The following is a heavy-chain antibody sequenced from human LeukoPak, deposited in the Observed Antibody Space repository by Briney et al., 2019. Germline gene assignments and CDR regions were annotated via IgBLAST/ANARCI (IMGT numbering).Heavy chain of an antibody. CDR1: RFTFSRYW. CDR2: INSGGIST. CDR3: ARDDNYYDSSGPADY. D-gene: IGHD3-22*01. Sequence: GGSPRLSCAASRFTFSRYWMHLVRQAPGKGLVWVSRINSGGISTSYADSVRGRFTISRDNAKNTLYLQMNSLRAGDTAVYYCARDDNYYDSSGPADYWGQGTLVTVSS. V-gene: IGHV3-74*01. J-gene: IGHJ4*02.